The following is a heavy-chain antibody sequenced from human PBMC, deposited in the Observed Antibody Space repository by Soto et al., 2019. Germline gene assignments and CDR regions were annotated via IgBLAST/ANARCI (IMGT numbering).Heavy chain of an antibody. CDR1: GGSFSGYY. CDR3: ARGKYCSGGSCYWPGYYYYYGMDV. J-gene: IGHJ6*02. CDR2: INHSGST. D-gene: IGHD2-15*01. Sequence: KTSETLSLTCAVYGGSFSGYYWSWIRQPPGKGLEWIGEINHSGSTNYNPSLKSRVTISVDTSKNQFSLKLSSVTAADTAVYYCARGKYCSGGSCYWPGYYYYYGMDVWGPGATVTVSS. V-gene: IGHV4-34*01.